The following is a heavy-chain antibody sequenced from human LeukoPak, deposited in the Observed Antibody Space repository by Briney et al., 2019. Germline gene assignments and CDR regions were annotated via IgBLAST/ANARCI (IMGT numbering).Heavy chain of an antibody. CDR1: GGTFSSYA. J-gene: IGHJ4*02. V-gene: IGHV1-69*13. D-gene: IGHD1-7*01. Sequence: ASVKVSCKASGGTFSSYAISWVRQAPGQRLEWMGGIIPIFGTANYAQKFQGRVTITADESTSTAYMELSSLRSEDTAVYYCARMPDENWNYLTPSDDWGQGTLVTVSS. CDR3: ARMPDENWNYLTPSDD. CDR2: IIPIFGTA.